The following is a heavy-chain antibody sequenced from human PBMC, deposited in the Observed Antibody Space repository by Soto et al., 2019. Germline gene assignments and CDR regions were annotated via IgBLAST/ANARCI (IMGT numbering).Heavy chain of an antibody. CDR3: AREGTGDTAMADNWFDP. Sequence: SETLSLTCTVSGGSISSYYWSWIRQPPGKGLEWIGYIYYSGSTNYNPSLKSRVTISVDTSKNQFSLKLSSVTAADTAVYYCAREGTGDTAMADNWFDPWGQGTLVTVPQ. D-gene: IGHD5-18*01. CDR2: IYYSGST. J-gene: IGHJ5*02. V-gene: IGHV4-59*01. CDR1: GGSISSYY.